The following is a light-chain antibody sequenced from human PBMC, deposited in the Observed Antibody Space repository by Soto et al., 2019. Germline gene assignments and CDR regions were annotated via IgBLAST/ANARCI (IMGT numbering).Light chain of an antibody. CDR1: QSISSSY. CDR3: QQRYNWPIT. Sequence: EVVLTQSPGTLSLSPGEVASVSCXXSQSISSSYLAWYQQKPGQAPRLLIYGSFSRATGIPDRFSGSGSGTDFTLTISSLEPEDFSVYYCQQRYNWPITFGQGTRLETK. CDR2: GSF. V-gene: IGKV3D-20*02. J-gene: IGKJ5*01.